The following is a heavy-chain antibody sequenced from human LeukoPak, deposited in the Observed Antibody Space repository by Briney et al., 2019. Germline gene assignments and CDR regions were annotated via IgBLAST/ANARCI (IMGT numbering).Heavy chain of an antibody. CDR3: AKGTDSSGYSPYVMDV. D-gene: IGHD3-22*01. CDR1: VFTFDDCA. J-gene: IGHJ6*02. Sequence: GGSLRLSCAASVFTFDDCAMQWVRQAPGKGLEWVSCNSWNSGSILYAVSVKGRFTLSRDIAKNSLYLHKNSVRAAHRALYLCAKGTDSSGYSPYVMDVWAQGTTVTVSS. V-gene: IGHV3-9*01. CDR2: NSWNSGSI.